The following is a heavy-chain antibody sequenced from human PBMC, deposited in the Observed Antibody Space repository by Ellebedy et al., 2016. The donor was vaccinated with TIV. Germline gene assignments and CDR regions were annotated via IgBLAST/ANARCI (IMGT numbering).Heavy chain of an antibody. V-gene: IGHV3-7*03. CDR1: GLSFSSYW. J-gene: IGHJ4*02. D-gene: IGHD3-22*01. CDR3: ARGEYYYDGGY. Sequence: PGGSLRLSCAASGLSFSSYWMSWVRQAPGKGLEWVANIKQDGGEKYYVDSVKGRFTISRDNAKNSLYLQMNSLRAEDTAGYYCARGEYYYDGGYWGQGTLVTVSS. CDR2: IKQDGGEK.